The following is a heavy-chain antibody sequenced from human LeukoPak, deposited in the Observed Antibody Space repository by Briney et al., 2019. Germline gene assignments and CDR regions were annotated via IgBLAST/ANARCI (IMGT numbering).Heavy chain of an antibody. J-gene: IGHJ5*02. V-gene: IGHV1-69*04. CDR3: ARDQGELSSSGWSTLNWFDP. CDR1: GGTFSSYT. CDR2: IIPILGIA. Sequence: SMKVSCKASGGTFSSYTISWVRQAPGQGLEWMGRIIPILGIANYAQQFQGRVTITADKYTSTAYMELSSLRSEDTAVYYCARDQGELSSSGWSTLNWFDPWGQGTLVTVSS. D-gene: IGHD6-19*01.